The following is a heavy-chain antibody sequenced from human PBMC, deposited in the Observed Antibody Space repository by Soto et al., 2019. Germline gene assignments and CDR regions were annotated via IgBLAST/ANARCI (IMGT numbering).Heavy chain of an antibody. CDR2: ISTYNGNT. CDR1: GYTFTNYG. CDR3: ARDSVRIGSYSGY. J-gene: IGHJ4*02. Sequence: ASVKVSCKASGYTFTNYGISWVRQAPGQGLEWMGWISTYNGNTNYAQKVQDRLTLTSDTSTRTAYMELRSLRSDDTAVYYCARDSVRIGSYSGYWGQGTLVTVSS. V-gene: IGHV1-18*01. D-gene: IGHD1-26*01.